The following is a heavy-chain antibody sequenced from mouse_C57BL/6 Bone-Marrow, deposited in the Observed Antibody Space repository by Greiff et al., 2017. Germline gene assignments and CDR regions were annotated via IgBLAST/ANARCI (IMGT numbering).Heavy chain of an antibody. CDR3: ATIYYDYDYWYFDV. V-gene: IGHV1-55*01. CDR2: IYPGSGST. J-gene: IGHJ1*03. CDR1: GYTFTSYW. Sequence: VQLQESGAELVKPGASVKMSCKASGYTFTSYWLTWVKQRPGQGLEWIGDIYPGSGSTNYNEKFKSKATLTVDTSSSTAYMQLSSLTSEDSAVYYCATIYYDYDYWYFDVLGTGTTVTVSS. D-gene: IGHD2-4*01.